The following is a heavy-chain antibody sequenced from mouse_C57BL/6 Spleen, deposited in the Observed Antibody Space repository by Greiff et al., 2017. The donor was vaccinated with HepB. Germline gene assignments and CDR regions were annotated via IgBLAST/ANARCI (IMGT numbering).Heavy chain of an antibody. V-gene: IGHV1-69*01. CDR1: GYTFTSYW. J-gene: IGHJ3*01. Sequence: QVQLKQPGAELVMPGASVKLSCKASGYTFTSYWMHWVKQRPGQGLEWIGEIDPSDSYTNYNQKFKGKSTLTVDKSSSTAYMQLSSLTSEDSAVYYCARKERSWFAYWGQGTLVTVSA. CDR2: IDPSDSYT. CDR3: ARKERSWFAY.